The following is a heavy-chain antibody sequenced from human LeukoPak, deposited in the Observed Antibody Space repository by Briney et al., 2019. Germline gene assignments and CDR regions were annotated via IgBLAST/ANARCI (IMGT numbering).Heavy chain of an antibody. V-gene: IGHV4-39*07. J-gene: IGHJ5*02. Sequence: SETLSLTCTVSGGSISSSSYYWGWIRQPPGKGLEWIGSIYYSGSTYYNPSLKSRVTISVDTSKNQFSLKLSSVTAADTAVYYCASYYCGGDCYIPYNWFDPWGQGTLVTVSS. D-gene: IGHD2-21*02. CDR3: ASYYCGGDCYIPYNWFDP. CDR2: IYYSGST. CDR1: GGSISSSSYY.